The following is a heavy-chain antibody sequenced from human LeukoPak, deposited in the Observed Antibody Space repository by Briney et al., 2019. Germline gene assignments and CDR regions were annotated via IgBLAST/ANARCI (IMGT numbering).Heavy chain of an antibody. Sequence: QPGGSLRLSCAASGFTFSSYEMNWVRQAPGKGLEWVSYISSSSSTIYYADSVKGRFTISRDNAKNSLYLQMNSLRAEDTAVYYCAKAQAHPLYCSSTSCYSFDYWGQGTLVTVSS. D-gene: IGHD2-2*01. CDR1: GFTFSSYE. CDR2: ISSSSSTI. CDR3: AKAQAHPLYCSSTSCYSFDY. J-gene: IGHJ4*02. V-gene: IGHV3-48*03.